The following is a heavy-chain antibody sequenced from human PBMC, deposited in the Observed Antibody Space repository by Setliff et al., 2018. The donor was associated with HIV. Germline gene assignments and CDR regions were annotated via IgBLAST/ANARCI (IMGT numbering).Heavy chain of an antibody. J-gene: IGHJ4*02. V-gene: IGHV1-46*01. CDR2: LNPSGDST. CDR1: GYTFTSYY. D-gene: IGHD3-10*01. Sequence: ASVKVSCKVSGYTFTSYYVHWVRQAPGQGLEWMGILNPSGDSTAYAQKFQGRVTMSRDTSTSTVYMELSRLRSDDTAVYYCARGGYHGFGSYGDYWGQGTLVTVSS. CDR3: ARGGYHGFGSYGDY.